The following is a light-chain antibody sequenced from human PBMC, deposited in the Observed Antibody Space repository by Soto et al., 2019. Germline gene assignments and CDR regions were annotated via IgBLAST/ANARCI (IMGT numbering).Light chain of an antibody. CDR1: QSITSW. CDR3: QQSRT. J-gene: IGKJ2*01. V-gene: IGKV1-5*03. CDR2: KAS. Sequence: DIPMTQSPSTLSASVGDRVTITCRASQSITSWLAWYQQKPGKAPKLLIYKASSLQSGVPSRLSGSGSGTELTLTISRLQPDDFATYCCQQSRTFGQATKLQIK.